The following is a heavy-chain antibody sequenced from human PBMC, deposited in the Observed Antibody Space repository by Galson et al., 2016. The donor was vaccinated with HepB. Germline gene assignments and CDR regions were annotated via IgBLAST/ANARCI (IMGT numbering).Heavy chain of an antibody. Sequence: LRLSCAASGLNFWTYWMTWVRQAPGKGPEWVASISHDGRDQRYVDSVKGRFTISRDNARNSLYLQMNGLRVDDTALYYCAQYGGLVDSWGQGTLVTVSS. V-gene: IGHV3-7*01. CDR2: ISHDGRDQ. J-gene: IGHJ4*02. D-gene: IGHD3-16*01. CDR3: AQYGGLVDS. CDR1: GLNFWTYW.